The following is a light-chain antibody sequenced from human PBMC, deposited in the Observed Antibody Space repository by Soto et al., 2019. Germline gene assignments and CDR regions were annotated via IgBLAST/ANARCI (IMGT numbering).Light chain of an antibody. Sequence: QSALTQPASVSGSPGQSITISCTGTSSDVGGYNYVSWYQQHPGKAPKLVIYEVTKRPSGVSNRFSGSKSGNTASLTISGLQTEDEADYYCASYVGSKYYVFGTGTKVTVL. CDR3: ASYVGSKYYV. J-gene: IGLJ1*01. CDR2: EVT. V-gene: IGLV2-14*01. CDR1: SSDVGGYNY.